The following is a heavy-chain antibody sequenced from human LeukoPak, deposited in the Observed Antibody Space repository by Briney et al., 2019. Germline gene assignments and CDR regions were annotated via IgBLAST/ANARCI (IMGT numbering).Heavy chain of an antibody. CDR2: IYTSGST. J-gene: IGHJ5*02. D-gene: IGHD3-22*01. V-gene: IGHV4-4*07. CDR3: ARDPIYYYDSSGSNWLDP. Sequence: SETLSLTCTVSGGSISSYYWSWIRQPAGKGLEWIGRIYTSGSTNYNPSLKSRVTMSVDTSKNQFSLKLSSVTAADTAVYYCARDPIYYYDSSGSNWLDPWGQGTLVTVSS. CDR1: GGSISSYY.